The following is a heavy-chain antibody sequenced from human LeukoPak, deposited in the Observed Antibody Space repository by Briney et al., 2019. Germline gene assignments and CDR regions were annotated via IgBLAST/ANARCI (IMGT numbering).Heavy chain of an antibody. V-gene: IGHV4-39*03. J-gene: IGHJ4*02. CDR3: SRSGYYQEYY. Sequence: SETLSLTCTVSGGSISSSSYYWGWIRQPPGKGLEWIGSIYYSGSTYYNPSLKSRVTISVDTSKNQFSLKLSSVTAADTAVYYCSRSGYYQEYYWGQGTLVTVSS. CDR1: GGSISSSSYY. D-gene: IGHD3-22*01. CDR2: IYYSGST.